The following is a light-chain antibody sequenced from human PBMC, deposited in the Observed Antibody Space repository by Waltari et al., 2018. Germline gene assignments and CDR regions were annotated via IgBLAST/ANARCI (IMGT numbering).Light chain of an antibody. CDR3: QSYDSSLSGVV. J-gene: IGLJ2*01. CDR2: DNT. Sequence: QSVLTQPPSVSGAPGPRVTLSCTGSSSTIGAGYDVHWYQQLPGTAPKLLMYDNTNRPSGVPDRFSGSKSGTSASLAITGLQAEDEADYYCQSYDSSLSGVVFGGGTKLTVL. CDR1: SSTIGAGYD. V-gene: IGLV1-40*01.